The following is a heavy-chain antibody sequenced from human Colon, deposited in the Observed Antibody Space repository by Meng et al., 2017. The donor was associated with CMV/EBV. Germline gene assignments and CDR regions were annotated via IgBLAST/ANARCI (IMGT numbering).Heavy chain of an antibody. CDR1: GYTFSDYY. D-gene: IGHD5-12*01. V-gene: IGHV1-2*02. J-gene: IGHJ4*02. CDR2: INPNSGGT. CDR3: AATPIRIVATITAEFDY. Sequence: ASVKVSCKASGYTFSDYYLHWVRQAPGQGLEWMGWINPNSGGTNYAQKFQGRVTMTRDTSISTAYMELSRLRSDDTAVYYCAATPIRIVATITAEFDYWGQGTLVTVSS.